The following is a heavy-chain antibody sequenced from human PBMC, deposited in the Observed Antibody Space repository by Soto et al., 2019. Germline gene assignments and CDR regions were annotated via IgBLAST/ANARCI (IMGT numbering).Heavy chain of an antibody. V-gene: IGHV4-30-2*01. Sequence: QLQLQESGSGLVKPSQTLSLTCAVSGGSISSGGYSWSCIRHPPGKGLECIGYIYHSGSTYYNPSLNSRVTISVDRSKNQFSLKLSSVTAADTAVYYCARAGGLGAVAVDYWGQGTLVTVSS. J-gene: IGHJ4*02. CDR2: IYHSGST. CDR3: ARAGGLGAVAVDY. CDR1: GGSISSGGYS. D-gene: IGHD6-19*01.